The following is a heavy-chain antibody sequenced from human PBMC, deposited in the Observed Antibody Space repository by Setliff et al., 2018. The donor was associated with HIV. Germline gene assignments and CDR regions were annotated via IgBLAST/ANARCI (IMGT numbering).Heavy chain of an antibody. D-gene: IGHD3-22*01. Sequence: SETLSLTCTVSGGSFSTYYWSWIRQPAGEGLEYIGRVHSTGTTIYNPSLKSRVTMSVDTSKNQLSLKLRSVTAADTAVYYCVRARITMTGGRLEPYAFDRWGQGTKVTVS. V-gene: IGHV4-4*07. CDR1: GGSFSTYY. J-gene: IGHJ3*01. CDR3: VRARITMTGGRLEPYAFDR. CDR2: VHSTGTT.